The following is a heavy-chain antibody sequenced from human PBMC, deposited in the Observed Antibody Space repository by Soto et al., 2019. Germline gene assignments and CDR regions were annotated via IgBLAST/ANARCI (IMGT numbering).Heavy chain of an antibody. CDR1: GYTFTAYY. J-gene: IGHJ6*02. CDR2: INPKIGDT. Sequence: QVQLVQSGAEVKEPGDSVRVSCEASGYTFTAYYIHWVRQAPGQGLEWMGWINPKIGDTTYAQDFQGRVSMTRDMSLSTVYMELSRLTSDDTAIYYCARNMDYYYSPGRGNGHGFWGQGTTVTVFS. V-gene: IGHV1-2*02. D-gene: IGHD3-10*01. CDR3: ARNMDYYYSPGRGNGHGF.